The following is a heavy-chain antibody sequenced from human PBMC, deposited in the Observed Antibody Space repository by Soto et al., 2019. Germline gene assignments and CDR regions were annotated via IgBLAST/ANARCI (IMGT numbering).Heavy chain of an antibody. CDR1: GGSIKSDYS. CDR2: NYYSGAT. Sequence: QLQLKESGPRLVKPSQTLSLTCTVSGGSIKSDYSWAWVRQFPGGGLQWMGYNYYSGATDSAPSHERRVSFSVDMSKNQFSLNLTSVTVADTSVYYCARGRPNYFYYGLDVWGHGIPVNVSS. V-gene: IGHV4-30-4*01. J-gene: IGHJ6*02. CDR3: ARGRPNYFYYGLDV.